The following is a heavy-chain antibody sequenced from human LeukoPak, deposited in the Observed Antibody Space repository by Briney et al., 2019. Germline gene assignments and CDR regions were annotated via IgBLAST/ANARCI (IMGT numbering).Heavy chain of an antibody. CDR3: ARDQKLWLFS. CDR1: GFTFSSYS. Sequence: GGSLRLSCAASGFTFSSYSMNWVRQAPGKGLEWVSSISSSSSYIYYADSVKGRFTISRDDAKNSLYLQMNSLRAEDTAVYYCARDQKLWLFSWGQGTLVTVSS. D-gene: IGHD5-18*01. J-gene: IGHJ4*02. CDR2: ISSSSSYI. V-gene: IGHV3-21*01.